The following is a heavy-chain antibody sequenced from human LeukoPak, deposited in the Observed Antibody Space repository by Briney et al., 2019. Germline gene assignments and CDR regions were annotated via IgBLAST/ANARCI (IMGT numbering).Heavy chain of an antibody. J-gene: IGHJ4*02. CDR3: ARAGGPQWGLSDY. D-gene: IGHD2-21*01. V-gene: IGHV4-34*01. CDR1: GGSFSGYY. CDR2: INHSGST. Sequence: SETLSLTCAVYGGSFSGYYWSWIRQPPGKGLEWIGEINHSGSTNYNPSLKSRVTISVDTSKNQFSLKLSSVTAADTAVYYCARAGGPQWGLSDYWGQGTLVTVSS.